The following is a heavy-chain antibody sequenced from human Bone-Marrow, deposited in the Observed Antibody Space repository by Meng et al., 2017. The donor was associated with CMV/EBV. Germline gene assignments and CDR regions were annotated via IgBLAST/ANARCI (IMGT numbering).Heavy chain of an antibody. CDR3: ASTNYDFRDAFDI. Sequence: GESLKISCAVSGFTISDYYMSWIRQAPGKGLEWVSYMSSSGRTIHYADSVKGRFIISRDNAKNSLYLQMSSLRVEDTAVYYCASTNYDFRDAFDIWGQGTMVTVSS. J-gene: IGHJ3*02. V-gene: IGHV3-11*04. CDR2: MSSSGRTI. CDR1: GFTISDYY. D-gene: IGHD3-3*01.